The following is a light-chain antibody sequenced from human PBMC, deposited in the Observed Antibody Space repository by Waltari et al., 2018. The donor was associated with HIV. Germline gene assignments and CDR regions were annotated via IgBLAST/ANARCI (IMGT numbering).Light chain of an antibody. CDR3: AAWDDSLNGWV. Sequence: QSVLTQPPSASGTPGQRVTISCSGSSSNIGSNTVNWYQQLPEPAPKLLIYSNNQRPSGVPDRFSGSKSGTSASLAISGLQSEDEADYYCAAWDDSLNGWVFGGGTKLTVL. CDR2: SNN. CDR1: SSNIGSNT. V-gene: IGLV1-44*01. J-gene: IGLJ3*02.